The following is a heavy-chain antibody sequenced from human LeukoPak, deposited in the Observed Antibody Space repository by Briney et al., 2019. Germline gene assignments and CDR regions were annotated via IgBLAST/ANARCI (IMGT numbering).Heavy chain of an antibody. D-gene: IGHD3-10*01. CDR2: FDPEDGET. CDR1: GYTLTELS. CDR3: ATLLDHMVRGVFPFDY. Sequence: ASVNVSCKVSGYTLTELSMHWVRQAPGKGLEWMGGFDPEDGETIYAQKFQGRVTMTEDTSTDTAYMELSSLRSEDTAVYYCATLLDHMVRGVFPFDYWGQGTLVTVSS. V-gene: IGHV1-24*01. J-gene: IGHJ4*02.